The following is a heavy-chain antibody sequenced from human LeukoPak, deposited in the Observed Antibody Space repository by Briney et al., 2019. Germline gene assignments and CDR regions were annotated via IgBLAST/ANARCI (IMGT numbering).Heavy chain of an antibody. Sequence: GGSLRLSCAASGFTFSSYSMNWVRQAPGKGLEWVSSISSSSSYIYYADSVKGRFTISRDNAKNSLYLQMNSLRAEDTAVYYCARDRRGSSWYMYYDSSGYYVVDYWGQGTLVTVSS. J-gene: IGHJ4*02. CDR3: ARDRRGSSWYMYYDSSGYYVVDY. CDR2: ISSSSSYI. D-gene: IGHD3-22*01. CDR1: GFTFSSYS. V-gene: IGHV3-21*01.